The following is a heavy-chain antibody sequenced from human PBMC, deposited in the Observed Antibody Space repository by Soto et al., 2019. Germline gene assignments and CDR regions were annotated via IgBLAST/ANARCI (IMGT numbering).Heavy chain of an antibody. Sequence: EVQLVESGGGLVQPGGSLRLSCAASGFTFSSYAMHWVRQAPGKGLEYVSDITSNGGNTDYASSVKGRFTISRDNSKNTLYLQMGSLRAADMAVYYCARRIPFGSGMAVWGQGTTVTVSS. J-gene: IGHJ6*02. V-gene: IGHV3-64*01. CDR1: GFTFSSYA. CDR3: ARRIPFGSGMAV. D-gene: IGHD2-21*01. CDR2: ITSNGGNT.